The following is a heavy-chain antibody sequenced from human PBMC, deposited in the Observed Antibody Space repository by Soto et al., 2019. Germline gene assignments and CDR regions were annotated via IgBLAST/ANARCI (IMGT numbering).Heavy chain of an antibody. CDR1: GFTFSSYI. D-gene: IGHD2-2*01. Sequence: PGGSLSLSCAASGFTFSSYIMNWVRQAPGKGLEWVSSISSSSSYIYYADSVKGRFTISRDNAKNSLYLQMNSLRAEDTAVYYCASAYCSSTSCRNWFDPWGQGTLVNVSS. CDR3: ASAYCSSTSCRNWFDP. V-gene: IGHV3-21*01. J-gene: IGHJ5*02. CDR2: ISSSSSYI.